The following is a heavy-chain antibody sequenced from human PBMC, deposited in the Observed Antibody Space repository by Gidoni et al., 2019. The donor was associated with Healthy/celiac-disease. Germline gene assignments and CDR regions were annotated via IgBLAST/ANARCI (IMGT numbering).Heavy chain of an antibody. CDR1: GFTFRRYW. Sequence: EVQLVESGGGFVQPGGSLRLSCAASGFTFRRYWISWVRQAPGKGREWGANIKQDGSEKYYVDSVKGRFTISRDNAKNSLYLQMNSLRAEDTAVYYCAREGVDYDFWSGYYSPYFDYWGQGTLVTVSS. CDR2: IKQDGSEK. CDR3: AREGVDYDFWSGYYSPYFDY. V-gene: IGHV3-7*03. J-gene: IGHJ4*02. D-gene: IGHD3-3*01.